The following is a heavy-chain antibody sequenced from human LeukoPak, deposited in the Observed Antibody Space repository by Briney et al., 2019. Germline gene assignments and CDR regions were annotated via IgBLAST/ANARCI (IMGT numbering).Heavy chain of an antibody. D-gene: IGHD3-16*01. J-gene: IGHJ4*02. Sequence: GGSLRLSCAASGFTFSIYSMNWVRQPPGKGLEWVSYISGSSSTIYYADSVKGRFTISRDNAKNSLYLQMNSLRAEDTAVYYCARGGQFMITPPIDWGQGTLVTVSS. CDR2: ISGSSSTI. CDR1: GFTFSIYS. V-gene: IGHV3-48*01. CDR3: ARGGQFMITPPID.